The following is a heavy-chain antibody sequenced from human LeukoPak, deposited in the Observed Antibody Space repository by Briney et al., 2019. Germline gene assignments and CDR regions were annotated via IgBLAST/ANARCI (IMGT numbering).Heavy chain of an antibody. CDR1: GGTFSSYA. V-gene: IGHV1-69*05. J-gene: IGHJ4*02. CDR3: ARTSGTVVVVAATLLSFDY. Sequence: SVKVSCKASGGTFSSYAISWVRQAPGQGLEWMGGIIPIFGTANYAQKFQGRVTITTDESTSTAYMELSSLRSEDTAVYYCARTSGTVVVVAATLLSFDYWGQGTLVTVSS. CDR2: IIPIFGTA. D-gene: IGHD2-15*01.